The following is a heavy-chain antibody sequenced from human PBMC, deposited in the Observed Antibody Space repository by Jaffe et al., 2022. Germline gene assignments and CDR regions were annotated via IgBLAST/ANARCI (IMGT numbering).Heavy chain of an antibody. Sequence: QVQLQESGPGLVKPSQTLSLTCTVSGGSISSGSYYWSWIRQPAGKGLEWIGRIYTSGSTNYNPSLKSRVTISVDTSKNQFSLKLSSVTAADTAVYYCAREPPSLYAFDIWGQGTMVTVSS. J-gene: IGHJ3*02. V-gene: IGHV4-61*02. CDR1: GGSISSGSYY. CDR2: IYTSGST. CDR3: AREPPSLYAFDI.